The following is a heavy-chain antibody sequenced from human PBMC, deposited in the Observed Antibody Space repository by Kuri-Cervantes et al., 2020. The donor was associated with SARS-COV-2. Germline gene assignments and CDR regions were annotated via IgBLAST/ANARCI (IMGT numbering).Heavy chain of an antibody. Sequence: GGSLRLSCAASGFTVSSNYMSWVRQAPGKGLEWVSVIYSGGSTYYADSVKGRFTISRDNSKNTLYLQMNSRRAEDTAVYYCAREGNYGYYYYGMDVWGQGTTVTVSS. V-gene: IGHV3-53*01. CDR1: GFTVSSNY. J-gene: IGHJ6*02. CDR3: AREGNYGYYYYGMDV. D-gene: IGHD4-11*01. CDR2: IYSGGST.